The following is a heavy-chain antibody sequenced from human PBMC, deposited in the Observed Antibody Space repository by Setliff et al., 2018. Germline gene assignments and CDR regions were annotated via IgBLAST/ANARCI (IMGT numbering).Heavy chain of an antibody. V-gene: IGHV4-34*01. D-gene: IGHD2-2*01. Sequence: ETLSLTCAVYGGSFSGYYWSWIRQPPGKGLEWIGEINHSGSTNYNPSLKSRVTISVDTSKNQFSLKLSSVTAADTAVYYCARGSKSSTSSRNCYYMDVWGQGTMVTVSS. CDR1: GGSFSGYY. J-gene: IGHJ6*03. CDR3: ARGSKSSTSSRNCYYMDV. CDR2: INHSGST.